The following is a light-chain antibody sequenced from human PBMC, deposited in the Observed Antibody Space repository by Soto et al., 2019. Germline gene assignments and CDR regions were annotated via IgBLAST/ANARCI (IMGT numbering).Light chain of an antibody. CDR1: QSINVY. Sequence: DIQMTQSPSSLSASVGDRVTITCRASQSINVYLHWYQQKPGKPPNLLIYGASSLQSGVPSRFSGGGSGTDLTLTISSLQPEDVGTYYCQQTDSTPKTFGGGTKVDIK. J-gene: IGKJ4*01. V-gene: IGKV1-39*01. CDR2: GAS. CDR3: QQTDSTPKT.